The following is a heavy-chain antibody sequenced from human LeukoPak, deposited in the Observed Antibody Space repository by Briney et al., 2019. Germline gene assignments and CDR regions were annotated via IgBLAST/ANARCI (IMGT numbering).Heavy chain of an antibody. D-gene: IGHD2-15*01. Sequence: PGGSLRLSCAVSGFTFSSYAMSWVRQAPGKGLEWVSAISGSGGSTYYADSVKGRFTISRDNSKNTLYLQMNSLRAEDTAVYYCGREVVAATMAYWGQGTLVTVSS. V-gene: IGHV3-23*01. CDR2: ISGSGGST. CDR3: GREVVAATMAY. J-gene: IGHJ4*02. CDR1: GFTFSSYA.